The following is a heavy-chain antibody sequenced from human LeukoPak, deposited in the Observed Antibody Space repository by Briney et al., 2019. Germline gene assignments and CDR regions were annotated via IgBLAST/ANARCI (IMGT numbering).Heavy chain of an antibody. Sequence: GVSLRLSCAASGFTFNIYWIHWVRQAPGQGLVWVSRISSDGSGTGYADSVNGRFTISRDNAKHTVSLQMNSLRVEDTAGYYCVRDSSKWYFDFWGQGSLVTVSS. J-gene: IGHJ4*02. CDR1: GFTFNIYW. CDR2: ISSDGSGT. CDR3: VRDSSKWYFDF. V-gene: IGHV3-74*01. D-gene: IGHD6-13*01.